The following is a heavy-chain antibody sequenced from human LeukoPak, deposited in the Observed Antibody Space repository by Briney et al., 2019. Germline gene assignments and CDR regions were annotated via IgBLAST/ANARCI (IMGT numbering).Heavy chain of an antibody. CDR1: GGSISSSSYY. Sequence: SETLSLTCTVSGGSISSSSYYWGWIRQPPGKGLEWIGSIYYSGSTYYNPSLKSRVTISVDTSKNQFSLKLSSVTAADTAVYYCTGLAAAGTVFDYWGQGTLVIVSS. J-gene: IGHJ4*02. CDR2: IYYSGST. D-gene: IGHD6-13*01. CDR3: TGLAAAGTVFDY. V-gene: IGHV4-39*01.